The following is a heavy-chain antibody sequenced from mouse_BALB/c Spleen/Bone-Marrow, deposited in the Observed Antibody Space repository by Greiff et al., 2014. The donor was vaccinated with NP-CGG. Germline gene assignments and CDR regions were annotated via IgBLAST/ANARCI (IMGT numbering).Heavy chain of an antibody. D-gene: IGHD2-12*01. CDR1: GYSFTSYW. CDR3: TRSELRRGGYALDY. CDR2: ISPSNGRS. V-gene: IGHV1S81*02. J-gene: IGHJ4*01. Sequence: QVQLQQPRAELVKPGASVKLSCKASGYSFTSYWMHWVKQRPGQGLEWIGDISPSNGRSNYNEKFKSKATLTVDKSSSTAYMQLSGLTSEDSAVYYCTRSELRRGGYALDYWGLGTSVTVSS.